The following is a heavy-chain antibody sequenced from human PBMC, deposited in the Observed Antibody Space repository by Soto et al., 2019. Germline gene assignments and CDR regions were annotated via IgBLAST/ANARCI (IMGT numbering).Heavy chain of an antibody. Sequence: PGGSLRLSCAASGFTFSSYSMNWVRQAPGKGLEWVSSISSSSSYIYYADSVKGRFTISRDNAKNSLYLQMNSLRAEDTAVYYCARTYYDILTGYYWYWGTFHYWGQGTLVTVSS. CDR3: ARTYYDILTGYYWYWGTFHY. CDR1: GFTFSSYS. V-gene: IGHV3-21*01. CDR2: ISSSSSYI. J-gene: IGHJ4*02. D-gene: IGHD3-9*01.